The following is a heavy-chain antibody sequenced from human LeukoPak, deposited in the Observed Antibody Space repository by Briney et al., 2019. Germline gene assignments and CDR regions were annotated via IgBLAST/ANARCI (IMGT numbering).Heavy chain of an antibody. Sequence: PGGSLRLSCAASGFTFSSYAMSWVRQAPGKGLEWVSAISGSGGSTYYADSVKGRFTISRDNSKNTLYLQMNSPRAEDTAVYYCASRYDYGDYAPLDYWGQGTLVTVSS. CDR3: ASRYDYGDYAPLDY. V-gene: IGHV3-23*01. CDR1: GFTFSSYA. J-gene: IGHJ4*02. D-gene: IGHD4-17*01. CDR2: ISGSGGST.